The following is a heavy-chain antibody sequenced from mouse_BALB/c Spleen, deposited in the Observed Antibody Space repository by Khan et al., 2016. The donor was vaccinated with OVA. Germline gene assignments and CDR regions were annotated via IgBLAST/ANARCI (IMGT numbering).Heavy chain of an antibody. CDR2: IYPSDSYT. CDR1: GYTFTNYW. Sequence: QVQLKESGAELVRPGASVKVSCKASGYTFTNYWINWVKQRPGQGLDWIGNIYPSDSYTNYNQNFKDTATLTVDKSSSTAYMQLSSPTSEDSAVYYGTRGDPGNFDYWGQGTTLTVSS. D-gene: IGHD2-13*01. CDR3: TRGDPGNFDY. J-gene: IGHJ2*01. V-gene: IGHV1S126*01.